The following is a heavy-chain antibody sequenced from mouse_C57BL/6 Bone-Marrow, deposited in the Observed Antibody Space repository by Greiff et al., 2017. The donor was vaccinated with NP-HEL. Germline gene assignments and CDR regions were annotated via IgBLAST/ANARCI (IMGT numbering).Heavy chain of an antibody. Sequence: QVQLQQSGAELVRPGTSVKMSCKASGYTFTNYWIGWAKQRPGHGLEWIGDIYPGGGYTNYNEKFKGKATLTADKYSSTAYMQFSSLTSEDSAIYYCAREIYYGYDGWYFDVWGTGTTVTVSS. V-gene: IGHV1-63*01. CDR3: AREIYYGYDGWYFDV. CDR2: IYPGGGYT. D-gene: IGHD2-2*01. J-gene: IGHJ1*03. CDR1: GYTFTNYW.